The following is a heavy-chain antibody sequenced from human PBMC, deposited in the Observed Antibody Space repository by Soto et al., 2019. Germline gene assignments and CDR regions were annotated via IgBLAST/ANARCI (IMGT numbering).Heavy chain of an antibody. CDR3: AAGYCSGSSYSWFDY. J-gene: IGHJ4*02. Sequence: SVKVSCKASGFTFISSAMQWVRQARGQRLEWIRWIVVGSDDPKCAQKFQERVTISRGVSTSTAYTELSSLRFEDTAVFYCAAGYCSGSSYSWFDYWGQGTQVTVSS. D-gene: IGHD2-15*01. CDR2: IVVGSDDP. V-gene: IGHV1-58*02. CDR1: GFTFISSA.